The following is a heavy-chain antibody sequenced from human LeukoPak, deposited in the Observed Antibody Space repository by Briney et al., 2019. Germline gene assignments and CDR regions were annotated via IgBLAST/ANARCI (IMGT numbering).Heavy chain of an antibody. J-gene: IGHJ4*02. CDR2: ISAYNGNT. D-gene: IGHD3-10*01. V-gene: IGHV1-18*01. CDR3: ARVLSVGASGYYFDY. Sequence: GASVKVSCKASGYTFTSYGISWVRQAPGQGLEWMGWISAYNGNTNYAQKLQGRVTMTTDTSTSTAYMELRSLRSDDTAVYYCARVLSVGASGYYFDYWGQGTLVTVSS. CDR1: GYTFTSYG.